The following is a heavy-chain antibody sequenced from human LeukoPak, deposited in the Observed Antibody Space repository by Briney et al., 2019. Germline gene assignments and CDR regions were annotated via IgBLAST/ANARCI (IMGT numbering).Heavy chain of an antibody. CDR2: IDPNSGGT. Sequence: ASVKVSCKAFGYTFTGYYLHWVRQAPGRGLEWMGWIDPNSGGTNYAQTFQGRVTMTRDTSISTAYMELSRLRSDDTAVYYCARDPSTRYYTDYWGQGTLVTVSS. J-gene: IGHJ4*02. D-gene: IGHD2-2*01. V-gene: IGHV1-2*02. CDR3: ARDPSTRYYTDY. CDR1: GYTFTGYY.